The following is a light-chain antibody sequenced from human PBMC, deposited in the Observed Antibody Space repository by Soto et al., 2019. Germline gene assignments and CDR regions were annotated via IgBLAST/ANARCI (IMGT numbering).Light chain of an antibody. Sequence: DIQMTQSPSTLSASVGDRVTITCRASQSISSWLAWYQQKPGKAPKLLIYKASSLESGVPSRLSGSGSGTEFTLTISSLQPDNFATYYFQQYNSYSKKFSQGTKVGVK. V-gene: IGKV1-5*03. CDR3: QQYNSYSKK. CDR1: QSISSW. CDR2: KAS. J-gene: IGKJ1*01.